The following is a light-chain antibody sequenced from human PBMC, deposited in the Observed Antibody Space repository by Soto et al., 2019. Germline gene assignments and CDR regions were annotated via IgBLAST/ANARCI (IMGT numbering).Light chain of an antibody. Sequence: EIVLTQSPGTLSLSPGERATLSCRASQSIISNYLAWYQQKPGQAPRALIFGASSRSAGIPDRFSGSGSGTDFTLTISRLEPEDFAVYYCQQYNNWPRTFGQGTKVDIK. CDR3: QQYNNWPRT. V-gene: IGKV3-20*01. CDR2: GAS. CDR1: QSIISNY. J-gene: IGKJ1*01.